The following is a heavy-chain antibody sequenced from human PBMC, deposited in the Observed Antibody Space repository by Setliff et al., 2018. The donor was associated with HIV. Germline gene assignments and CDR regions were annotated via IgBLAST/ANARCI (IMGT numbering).Heavy chain of an antibody. D-gene: IGHD3-9*01. J-gene: IGHJ4*02. CDR3: AREDWRRDYLDY. V-gene: IGHV4-59*11. Sequence: PSETLSLTCLVSGDSMIPHYWSWIRQPPGRGLEWIGYISNYGSPSYSPSLKSRVTLSVDKSKNQFSLKLSSVTAADTAVYYCAREDWRRDYLDYWGQGTLVTVSS. CDR1: GDSMIPHY. CDR2: ISNYGSP.